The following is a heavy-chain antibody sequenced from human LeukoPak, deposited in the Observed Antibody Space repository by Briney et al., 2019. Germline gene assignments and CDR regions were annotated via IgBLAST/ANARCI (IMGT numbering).Heavy chain of an antibody. CDR2: ISYDGSNK. D-gene: IGHD3-22*01. Sequence: QAGGSLRLSCAASGFTFSSYGMHWVRQAPGKGLEWVAVISYDGSNKYYADSVKGRFTISRDNSKNTLYLQMNSLRAEDTAVYYCAKDGDYYGDYVDYYYDSSGYPDYWGQGTLVTVSS. CDR3: AKDGDYYGDYVDYYYDSSGYPDY. V-gene: IGHV3-30*18. CDR1: GFTFSSYG. J-gene: IGHJ4*02.